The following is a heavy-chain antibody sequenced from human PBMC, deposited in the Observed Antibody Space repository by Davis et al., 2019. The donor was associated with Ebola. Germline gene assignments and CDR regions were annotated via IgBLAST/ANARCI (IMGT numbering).Heavy chain of an antibody. CDR2: IYPGDSDT. V-gene: IGHV5-51*01. CDR1: GYKFTNYW. D-gene: IGHD1-7*01. J-gene: IGHJ6*04. CDR3: ARRGNWNYVSDYYYGMDV. Sequence: GESLKISCKGSGYKFTNYWIGWVRQMPGKGLEWMGIIYPGDSDTRYSPSFQGQVTISADKSISTAYLQWSSLKASDTAMYYCARRGNWNYVSDYYYGMDVWGKGTTVTVSS.